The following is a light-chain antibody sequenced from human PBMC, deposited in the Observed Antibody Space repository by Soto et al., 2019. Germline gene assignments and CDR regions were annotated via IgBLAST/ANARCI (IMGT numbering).Light chain of an antibody. CDR2: DAS. V-gene: IGKV3-11*01. J-gene: IGKJ1*01. Sequence: EIVLTQSPATLSLSPGERATLSCRASQSVSSYLAWYQQKPGQAPRLLIYDASNRATGIPARFSGSGSGTDFILNISSLEPEDFAVYYCQQYNNWPPWTFGQGTKVEIK. CDR1: QSVSSY. CDR3: QQYNNWPPWT.